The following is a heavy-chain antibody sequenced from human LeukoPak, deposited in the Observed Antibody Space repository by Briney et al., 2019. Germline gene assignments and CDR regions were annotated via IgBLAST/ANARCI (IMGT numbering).Heavy chain of an antibody. V-gene: IGHV1-18*01. CDR3: ARGGDMRVVGAFDI. D-gene: IGHD3-22*01. CDR1: GYTFTSYG. J-gene: IGHJ3*02. Sequence: ASVKVSCKASGYTFTSYGINWVRQAPGQGLEWMGWISAYNGNTNYAQKLQGRVTMTRDTSTSTVYMELRSLRSDDTALYYCARGGDMRVVGAFDIWGLGTMVTVSS. CDR2: ISAYNGNT.